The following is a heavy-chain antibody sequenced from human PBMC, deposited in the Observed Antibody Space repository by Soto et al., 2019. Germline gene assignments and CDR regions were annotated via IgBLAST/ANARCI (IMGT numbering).Heavy chain of an antibody. J-gene: IGHJ4*02. CDR2: IIPILGIA. D-gene: IGHD5-12*01. Sequence: GASVKVSCKASGGTFSSYTISWVRQAPGQGLEWMGRIIPILGIANYAQKFQGRVTTTADKSTSTAYMELSSLRSEDTAVYYCARDVEMATTPVVGYWGQGTLVTVSS. CDR3: ARDVEMATTPVVGY. CDR1: GGTFSSYT. V-gene: IGHV1-69*04.